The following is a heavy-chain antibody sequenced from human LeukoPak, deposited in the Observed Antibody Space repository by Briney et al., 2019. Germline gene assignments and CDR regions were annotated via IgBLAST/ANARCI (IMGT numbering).Heavy chain of an antibody. Sequence: GGSLRLSCAASGFTFSSYAMSWVRQAPGKGLEWVSAISGSGGSTYYADSVKGRFTISRDNSKNTLYLQMNSLRAEDTAVYYCAKSQYYYGSGSYYNVRTPFDYWGQGTLVTVSS. CDR2: ISGSGGST. V-gene: IGHV3-23*01. D-gene: IGHD3-10*01. J-gene: IGHJ4*02. CDR3: AKSQYYYGSGSYYNVRTPFDY. CDR1: GFTFSSYA.